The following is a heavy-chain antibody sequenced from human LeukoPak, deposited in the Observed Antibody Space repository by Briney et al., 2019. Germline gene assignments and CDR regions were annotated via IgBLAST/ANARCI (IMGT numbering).Heavy chain of an antibody. J-gene: IGHJ6*02. D-gene: IGHD3-10*01. V-gene: IGHV1-46*04. CDR2: INLSGGST. Sequence: GASVKSSSKESGYTLTKSYLHWVHQPPDQGLNGMGIINLSGGSTSYAQKLQGRVTMTRDTSTSTVYMELSSLRSGDTAVYYCATGTRYYGMDVWGQGTTVTVSS. CDR1: GYTLTKSY. CDR3: ATGTRYYGMDV.